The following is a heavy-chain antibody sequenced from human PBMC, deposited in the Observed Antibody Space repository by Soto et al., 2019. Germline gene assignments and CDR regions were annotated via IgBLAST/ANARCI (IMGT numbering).Heavy chain of an antibody. V-gene: IGHV3-23*01. CDR1: GFSFSTYG. CDR3: TRWNGYGDL. Sequence: EMQLLESGGGLVQPGGSLRLSCVVSGFSFSTYGVTWVRQAPGKGLEWVCGVSGGSGVTHYTDSVKGRFTISGDDSKNTVYLQMHSLRGEDAAVYYCTRWNGYGDLWGQGTLVTVSS. D-gene: IGHD1-1*01. CDR2: VSGGSGVT. J-gene: IGHJ5*02.